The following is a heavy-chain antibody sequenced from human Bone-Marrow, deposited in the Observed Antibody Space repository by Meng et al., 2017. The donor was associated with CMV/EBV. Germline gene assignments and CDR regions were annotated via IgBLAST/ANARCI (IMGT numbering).Heavy chain of an antibody. D-gene: IGHD3-22*01. J-gene: IGHJ4*02. CDR2: ISYDGSNK. CDR1: GFTFSSYA. V-gene: IGHV3-30*04. Sequence: GGSLRLSCAASGFTFSSYAMHWVRQAPGKGLEWVAVISYDGSNKYYADSVKGRFTISRDNSKNTLYLQMNSLRAEDTAVYYCARVFGAYYYDSSGYSWSDYWGQGTLVTVSS. CDR3: ARVFGAYYYDSSGYSWSDY.